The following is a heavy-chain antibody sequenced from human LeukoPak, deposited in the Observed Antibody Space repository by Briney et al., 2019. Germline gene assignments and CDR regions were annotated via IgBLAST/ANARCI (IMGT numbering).Heavy chain of an antibody. D-gene: IGHD3-3*01. CDR2: IYTSGGA. CDR3: AREPALFGFDY. CDR1: GGSISSGSSY. V-gene: IGHV4-61*02. Sequence: SETLSLTCTVSGGSISSGSSYWSWIRQPAGKGLEWIVRIYTSGGANYNPSLQSRVTISVYTSKNRFSLKLSSVTAADTAVYYCAREPALFGFDYWGQGTLVTVSS. J-gene: IGHJ4*02.